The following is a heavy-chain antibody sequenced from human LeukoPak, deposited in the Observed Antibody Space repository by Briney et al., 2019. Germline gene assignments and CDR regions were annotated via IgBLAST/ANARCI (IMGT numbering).Heavy chain of an antibody. D-gene: IGHD5-24*01. CDR1: GDSISNYY. J-gene: IGHJ4*02. CDR2: IYYSGRT. CDR3: ARGPADYNKLKPGDRDGYNYKSKRTPFDY. Sequence: SETLSLTRTVSGDSISNYYWSWIRQPPGKGLEWIGYIYYSGRTNYNPSLKSRVTISIDTSKNQFSLRLSSVTAADTAVYYCARGPADYNKLKPGDRDGYNYKSKRTPFDYWGQGTLVTVSS. V-gene: IGHV4-59*12.